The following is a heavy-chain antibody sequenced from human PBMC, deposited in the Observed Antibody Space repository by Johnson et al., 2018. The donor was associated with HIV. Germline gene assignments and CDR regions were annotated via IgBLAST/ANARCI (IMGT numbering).Heavy chain of an antibody. CDR1: GFTFSTYG. J-gene: IGHJ3*02. D-gene: IGHD1-14*01. V-gene: IGHV3-30*02. Sequence: VQLVESGGGLVQPGRSLRLSCAAFGFTFSTYGIHWVRQAPGKGLEWVAFIRSDGTNKYYADFVKGRFSISRDNSKNTLYLQMNSLRPQDTAVYYCARTRQGAFDIWGQGTMVTVSS. CDR3: ARTRQGAFDI. CDR2: IRSDGTNK.